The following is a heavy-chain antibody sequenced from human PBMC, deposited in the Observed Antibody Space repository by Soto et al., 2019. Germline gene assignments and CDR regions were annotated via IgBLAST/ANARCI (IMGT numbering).Heavy chain of an antibody. V-gene: IGHV4-59*01. D-gene: IGHD3-10*01. J-gene: IGHJ6*02. CDR2: IYYSGST. CDR3: ARSYGSGSYGDYYYGMDV. Sequence: PSETLSLTCTVSGGSISSYYWSWIRQPPGKGLGWIGYIYYSGSTNYNPSLKSRVTISVDTSKNQFSLKLSSVTAADTAVYYCARSYGSGSYGDYYYGMDVWGQGTTVTVSS. CDR1: GGSISSYY.